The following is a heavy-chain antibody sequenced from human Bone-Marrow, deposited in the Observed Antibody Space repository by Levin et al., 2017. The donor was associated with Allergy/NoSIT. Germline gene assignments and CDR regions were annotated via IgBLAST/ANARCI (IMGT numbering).Heavy chain of an antibody. CDR2: IYYSGNT. J-gene: IGHJ3*02. CDR1: GDSVSSGNYF. CDR3: ASTNSFWVHANVDAYEM. V-gene: IGHV4-61*01. D-gene: IGHD2-8*01. Sequence: SETLSLTCTVSGDSVSSGNYFWNWIRQAPGKGLEWIGNIYYSGNTNYNPSVKSRVTISVDMSKDQFSLRLSSVTSADTAIYYCASTNSFWVHANVDAYEMWGQGTMVIVSS.